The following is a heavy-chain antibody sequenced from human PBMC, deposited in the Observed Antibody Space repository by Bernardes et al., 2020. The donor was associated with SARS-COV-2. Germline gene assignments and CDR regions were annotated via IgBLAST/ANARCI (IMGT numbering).Heavy chain of an antibody. J-gene: IGHJ5*02. D-gene: IGHD1-26*01. V-gene: IGHV4-59*01. CDR3: ARGEIWFDP. CDR1: GGSISSYY. Sequence: SETLSLTCTVSGGSISSYYWSWIRQPPGKGLEWNGSIHYSGSTNYNTSLKSRVTISVDTSKNQFSLKLSSVTAADTAVYYGARGEIWFDPWGQGTLVTVSA. CDR2: IHYSGST.